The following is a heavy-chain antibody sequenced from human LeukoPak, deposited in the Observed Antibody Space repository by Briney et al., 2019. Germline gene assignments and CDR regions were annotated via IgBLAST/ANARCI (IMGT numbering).Heavy chain of an antibody. D-gene: IGHD3-3*01. CDR1: GYTFTGYY. CDR2: INPNSGGT. CDR3: ARDVRQDDFWSGYYFSYYYYGMDV. Sequence: GASVKVSCKASGYTFTGYYMHWVRPAPGQGLEWMGWINPNSGGTNYAQKFQGRVTMTRDTSISTAYMELSRLRSDDTAVYYCARDVRQDDFWSGYYFSYYYYGMDVWGQGTTVTVSS. J-gene: IGHJ6*02. V-gene: IGHV1-2*02.